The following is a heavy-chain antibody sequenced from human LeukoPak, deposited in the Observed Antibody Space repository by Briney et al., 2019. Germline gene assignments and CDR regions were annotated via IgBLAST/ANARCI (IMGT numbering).Heavy chain of an antibody. CDR2: IYYSGST. V-gene: IGHV4-39*01. D-gene: IGHD3-3*01. CDR1: GGSISSSSYY. Sequence: PSETLSLTCTVSGGSISSSSYYWGWTRQPPGKGLEWIGSIYYSGSTYYNPSLKSRVTISVDTSKKQSSLKLSSVTAADTAVYYGARRKETITIFGVVTSTGWFDPWGQGTLVTVSS. J-gene: IGHJ5*02. CDR3: ARRKETITIFGVVTSTGWFDP.